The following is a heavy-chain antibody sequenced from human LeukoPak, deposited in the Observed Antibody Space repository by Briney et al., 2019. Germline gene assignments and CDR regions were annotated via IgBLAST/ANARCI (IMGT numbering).Heavy chain of an antibody. Sequence: HPGGSLRLSCAASGFTFSSYGMHWVRQAPGKGLEWVAFIRYDGSNEYYADSVKGRFTISRDKPKNTLSLQMNGLRVEDTAVYYCAKVMPPGRIRFYSYYMDVWGKGTTVSVS. D-gene: IGHD2-15*01. CDR1: GFTFSSYG. J-gene: IGHJ6*03. CDR3: AKVMPPGRIRFYSYYMDV. CDR2: IRYDGSNE. V-gene: IGHV3-30*02.